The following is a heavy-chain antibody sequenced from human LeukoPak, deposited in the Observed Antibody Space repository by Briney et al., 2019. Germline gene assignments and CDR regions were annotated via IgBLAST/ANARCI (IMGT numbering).Heavy chain of an antibody. D-gene: IGHD4-23*01. CDR1: GGSISSGTNY. CDR3: ATLTGGDDASDI. CDR2: ISTGGST. Sequence: SQTLSLTCTVSGGSISSGTNYWNWIRQPAGKGLEWIGRISTGGSTNYNPSLKSRVTISVLTSKNRFSLKLSSVTAADTAVYYCATLTGGDDASDIWGQGTMVTVSS. J-gene: IGHJ3*02. V-gene: IGHV4-61*02.